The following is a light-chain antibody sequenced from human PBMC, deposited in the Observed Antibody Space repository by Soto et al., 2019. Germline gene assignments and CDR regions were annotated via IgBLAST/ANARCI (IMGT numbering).Light chain of an antibody. CDR1: SRDVGAYDY. CDR2: YVD. CDR3: NSYTSSSTWI. J-gene: IGLJ2*01. V-gene: IGLV2-14*03. Sequence: QSALTQPASVSGSPGQSITISCTGTSRDVGAYDYVSWYLQYPDKAPQLLIYYVDHRPSGVSDRFSGSKSGNTASLTISGLQAEDEADYYCNSYTSSSTWIFGGGTKLTVL.